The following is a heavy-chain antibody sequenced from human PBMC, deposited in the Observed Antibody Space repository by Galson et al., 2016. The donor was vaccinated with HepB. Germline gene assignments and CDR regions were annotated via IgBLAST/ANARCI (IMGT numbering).Heavy chain of an antibody. CDR1: GFTFSSYS. CDR2: TTSSSSTI. CDR3: ARESYYGGNSLDQYYFDY. J-gene: IGHJ4*02. V-gene: IGHV3-48*02. Sequence: LRLSCAVSGFTFSSYSMDWVRQAPGKGLEWVSYTTSSSSTIYYADSVKGRFTISRDNAKNSLYLQMNSLRDEDTAVYYCARESYYGGNSLDQYYFDYWGQGTLVTVSS. D-gene: IGHD4-23*01.